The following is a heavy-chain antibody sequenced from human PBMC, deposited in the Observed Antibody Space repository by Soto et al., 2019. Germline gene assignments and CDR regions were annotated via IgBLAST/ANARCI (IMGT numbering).Heavy chain of an antibody. CDR1: GFTFSSYS. V-gene: IGHV3-48*01. J-gene: IGHJ4*02. CDR3: ARDKLVYAPSFDY. D-gene: IGHD2-8*01. CDR2: ISSSSSTI. Sequence: EVQLVESEGGLVQPGGSLRLSCAASGFTFSSYSMNWVRQAPGKGLEWVSYISSSSSTIYYADSVKGRFTISRDNAKNSLYLQMNSLRAEDTAVYYCARDKLVYAPSFDYWGQGTLVTVSS.